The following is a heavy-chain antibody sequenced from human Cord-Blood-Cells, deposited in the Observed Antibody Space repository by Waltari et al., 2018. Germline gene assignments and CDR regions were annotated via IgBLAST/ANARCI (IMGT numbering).Heavy chain of an antibody. CDR1: GLTFRSYS. CDR2: ISSSSNYI. D-gene: IGHD1-1*01. Sequence: EVQLVESGGGLVKPGGSLRLSCADSGLTFRSYSMNWVRQATGKGLEWVSSISSSSNYIYYADSVNGRFTISRDNAKISLYLQMNSLRAEDTAVYYCARTTDAFDIWGQVTMVTVSS. J-gene: IGHJ3*02. V-gene: IGHV3-21*01. CDR3: ARTTDAFDI.